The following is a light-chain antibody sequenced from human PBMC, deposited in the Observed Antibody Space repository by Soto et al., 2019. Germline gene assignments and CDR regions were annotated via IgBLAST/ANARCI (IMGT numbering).Light chain of an antibody. J-gene: IGLJ2*01. Sequence: QSALTQAASVSGSPGQSITISCTGTSSDVGGYNYVSWYQQHPGKAPKLMIYDVSNRPSGVSNRFAGSKSGNTASLTISGLQAEDEADYYCSAYTSSSTVVFGGGTHLTLL. V-gene: IGLV2-14*01. CDR1: SSDVGGYNY. CDR3: SAYTSSSTVV. CDR2: DVS.